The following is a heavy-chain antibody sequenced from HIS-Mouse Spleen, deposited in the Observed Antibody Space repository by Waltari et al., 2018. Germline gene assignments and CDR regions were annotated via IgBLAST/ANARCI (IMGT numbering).Heavy chain of an antibody. CDR3: ARDGAAGDRYFDY. CDR1: GGSISSGGYY. V-gene: IGHV4-31*03. J-gene: IGHJ4*02. D-gene: IGHD6-25*01. CDR2: IYYSGST. Sequence: QVQLQESGPGLVKPSQTLSLTCTVSGGSISSGGYYWSWIRQHPGKGLEWIGYIYYSGSTYYNPALKSRVTISVDTSKNQFSLKLSAVTAADTAVYYCARDGAAGDRYFDYWGQGTLVTVSS.